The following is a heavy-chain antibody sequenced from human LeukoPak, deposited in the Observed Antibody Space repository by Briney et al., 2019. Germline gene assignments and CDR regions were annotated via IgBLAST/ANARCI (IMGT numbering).Heavy chain of an antibody. CDR3: ARDGSSWGLSDY. CDR2: INNDGSST. V-gene: IGHV3-74*01. CDR1: GSTFSSYW. Sequence: GGSLRLSCAASGSTFSSYWMHWVRQAPGKGLVWVSRINNDGSSTSSADSVKGRFTISRDNAKNTLYLQMNSLRAEDTAVYYCARDGSSWGLSDYWGQGTLVTVSS. J-gene: IGHJ4*02. D-gene: IGHD2-2*01.